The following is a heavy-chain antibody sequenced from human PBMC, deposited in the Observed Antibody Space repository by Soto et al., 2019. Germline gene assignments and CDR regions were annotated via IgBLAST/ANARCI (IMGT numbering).Heavy chain of an antibody. CDR1: GYTFTSYG. J-gene: IGHJ5*02. V-gene: IGHV1-18*01. CDR3: ARDLTPGIAVAGDNWFDP. CDR2: ISAYNGNT. Sequence: QVQLVQSGAEVKKPGASVKVSCKASGYTFTSYGISWVRQAPGQGLEWMGWISAYNGNTNYAQKLQRRVTITTDPSTSTAYMELRSLRSDDTAVYYCARDLTPGIAVAGDNWFDPWGQGTLVTVSS. D-gene: IGHD6-19*01.